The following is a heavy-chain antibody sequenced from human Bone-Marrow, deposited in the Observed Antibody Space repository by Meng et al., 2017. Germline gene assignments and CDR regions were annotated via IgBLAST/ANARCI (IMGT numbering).Heavy chain of an antibody. D-gene: IGHD3-22*01. Sequence: GESLKISCAASGFTFSSYAMHWVRQAPGKGLEWVAVISYDGSNKYYADSVKGRFTISRHNSKNTLYLQMNSLRAEDTAVYYCARASSDYYDSSGTFDYWGQGTLVTVSS. J-gene: IGHJ4*02. CDR1: GFTFSSYA. CDR2: ISYDGSNK. CDR3: ARASSDYYDSSGTFDY. V-gene: IGHV3-30*14.